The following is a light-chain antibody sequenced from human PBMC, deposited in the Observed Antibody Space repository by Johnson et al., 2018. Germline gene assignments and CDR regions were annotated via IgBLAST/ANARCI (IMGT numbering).Light chain of an antibody. J-gene: IGLJ1*01. CDR1: SSNIGNNY. V-gene: IGLV1-51*02. CDR2: ENN. CDR3: GKWDSSLSAGKV. Sequence: QSVLTQPPSVSAAPGQKVTISCSGSSSNIGNNYVSWYQQLPGTAPKLLIYENNKRPSGIPDRFSGSKSGTSATLGITGLQTGDAADYYCGKWDSSLSAGKVFGTGTKVTVL.